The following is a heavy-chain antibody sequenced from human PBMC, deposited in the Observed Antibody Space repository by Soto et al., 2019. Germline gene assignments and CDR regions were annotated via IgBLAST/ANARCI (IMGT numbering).Heavy chain of an antibody. J-gene: IGHJ6*02. CDR3: ARSWALGYCSSTSCYTPYYYGMDV. CDR2: IYHSGST. V-gene: IGHV4-4*02. D-gene: IGHD2-2*02. Sequence: PSETLSLTCAVSGGSISSSNWWSWVRRPPGKGLEWIGEIYHSGSTNYNPSLKSRVTISVDKSKNQFSLKLSSVTAADTAVYYCARSWALGYCSSTSCYTPYYYGMDVWGQGTTVTLSS. CDR1: GGSISSSNW.